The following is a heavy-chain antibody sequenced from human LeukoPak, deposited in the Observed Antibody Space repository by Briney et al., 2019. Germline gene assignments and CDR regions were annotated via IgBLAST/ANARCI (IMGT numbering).Heavy chain of an antibody. CDR1: GFTFSTHS. Sequence: GGSLRLSCADSGFTFSTHSMNWVRQAPGKGLEWISYIDRSSNTIYYADSVKGRFTISRDSARNSVYLQMNSLRADETAVYFCARFIASPGPDAFDIWGQGTLVTVSS. V-gene: IGHV3-48*04. J-gene: IGHJ3*02. CDR2: IDRSSNTI. D-gene: IGHD6-13*01. CDR3: ARFIASPGPDAFDI.